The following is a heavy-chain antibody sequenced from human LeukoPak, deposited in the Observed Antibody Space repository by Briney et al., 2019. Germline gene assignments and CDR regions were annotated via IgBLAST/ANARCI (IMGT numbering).Heavy chain of an antibody. CDR1: GFTVSSNY. Sequence: GGSLRLSCAASGFTVSSNYMSWVRQAPGKGLEWVSVIYCGGSTYYADSVRGRFTISRDNSKNTLYLQMNSLRAEDTAVYYCARDHGSYQPYYFDYWGQGTLVTVSS. CDR2: IYCGGST. V-gene: IGHV3-66*01. D-gene: IGHD1-26*01. J-gene: IGHJ4*02. CDR3: ARDHGSYQPYYFDY.